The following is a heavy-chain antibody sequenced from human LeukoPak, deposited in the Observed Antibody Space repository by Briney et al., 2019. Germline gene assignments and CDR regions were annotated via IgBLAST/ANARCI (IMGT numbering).Heavy chain of an antibody. D-gene: IGHD3-22*01. J-gene: IGHJ4*02. Sequence: GGSLRLSCAASGFTFSSFAMSWVRQAAGKGLEWACTISTSGGSTYYTDSMKGLFTISRDSSKNTLFLQMSTLRAEDTAVYYCAKGNYYYGSSGYRHFDYWGQGTLVTVSS. CDR2: ISTSGGST. CDR1: GFTFSSFA. V-gene: IGHV3-23*01. CDR3: AKGNYYYGSSGYRHFDY.